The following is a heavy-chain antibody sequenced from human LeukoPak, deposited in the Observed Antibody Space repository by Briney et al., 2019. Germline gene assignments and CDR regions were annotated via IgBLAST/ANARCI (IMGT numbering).Heavy chain of an antibody. CDR2: IIPILGIA. Sequence: ASVKVSCKASGYTFTSYGISWVRQAPGQGLEWMGRIIPILGIANYAQKFQGGVTITADKSTSTAYMELSSLRSEDTAVYYCARACSSTSCYQYYYYGMDVWGQGTTVTVSS. D-gene: IGHD2-2*01. CDR1: GYTFTSYG. V-gene: IGHV1-69*04. J-gene: IGHJ6*02. CDR3: ARACSSTSCYQYYYYGMDV.